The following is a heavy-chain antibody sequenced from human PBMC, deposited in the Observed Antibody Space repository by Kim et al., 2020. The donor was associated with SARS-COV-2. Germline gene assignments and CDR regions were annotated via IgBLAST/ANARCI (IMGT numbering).Heavy chain of an antibody. Sequence: WVRGRVTISRDDSKNTAYLEMNGLTTEDSAVYYCTRSPATTLAFWDAFDLWGQGTMVTVSS. D-gene: IGHD3-3*02. J-gene: IGHJ3*01. V-gene: IGHV3-73*01. CDR3: TRSPATTLAFWDAFDL.